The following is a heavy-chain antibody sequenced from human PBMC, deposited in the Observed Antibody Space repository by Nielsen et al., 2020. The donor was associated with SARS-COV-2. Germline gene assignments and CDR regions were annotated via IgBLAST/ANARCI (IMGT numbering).Heavy chain of an antibody. CDR2: ISSSSIYI. CDR1: GFTFSSYS. V-gene: IGHV3-21*01. Sequence: ESLKISCAASGFTFSSYSMNWVRQAPGKGLEWVSSISSSSIYIYYADSVKGRFTISRDNAKNSLYLQMNSLRAEDTAVYYCASNARVWGQGTLVTVSS. CDR3: ASNARV. J-gene: IGHJ4*02.